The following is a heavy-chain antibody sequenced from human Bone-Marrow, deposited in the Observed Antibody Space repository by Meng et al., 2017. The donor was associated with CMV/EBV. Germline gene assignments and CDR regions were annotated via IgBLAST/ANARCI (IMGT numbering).Heavy chain of an antibody. J-gene: IGHJ4*02. D-gene: IGHD3-10*01. V-gene: IGHV3-30*02. CDR3: AKDRGSLLWFGEIPDY. Sequence: GESLKISCAASGFTVSSNYMSWVRQAPGKGLEWVAVIRYDGSNKYYADSVKGRFTISRDNSKNTLYLQMNSLRAEDTAVYYCAKDRGSLLWFGEIPDYWGQGTLVTVSS. CDR1: GFTVSSNY. CDR2: IRYDGSNK.